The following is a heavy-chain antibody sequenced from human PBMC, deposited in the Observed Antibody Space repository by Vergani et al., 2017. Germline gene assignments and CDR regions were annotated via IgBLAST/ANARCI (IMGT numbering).Heavy chain of an antibody. CDR2: ISYDGSNK. CDR1: GFTFSSYA. V-gene: IGHV3-30-3*01. Sequence: QVQLVESGGGVVQPGRSLRLSCAASGFTFSSYAMHWVRQAPGKGLEWVAVISYDGSNKYYADSVKSRFTISRDNSKNTLYLQMNSLRAEDTAVYYCARVEGGSYFESDLTLDYWGQGTLVTVSS. D-gene: IGHD1-26*01. CDR3: ARVEGGSYFESDLTLDY. J-gene: IGHJ4*02.